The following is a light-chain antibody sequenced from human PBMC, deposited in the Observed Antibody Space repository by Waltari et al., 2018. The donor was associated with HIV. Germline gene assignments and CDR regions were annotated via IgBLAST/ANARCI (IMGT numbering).Light chain of an antibody. CDR1: PTITTS. J-gene: IGKJ3*01. V-gene: IGKV3-11*01. CDR2: DAS. Sequence: EIVLTHSPATLSLSPVERATLSCKTNPTITTSLAWYQQRPGQAPRLLIYDASTRATVIPVRFSGSASGTDFTLTISSREPEDFAVYFCQHRGNWPLFTFGPGTKVDIK. CDR3: QHRGNWPLFT.